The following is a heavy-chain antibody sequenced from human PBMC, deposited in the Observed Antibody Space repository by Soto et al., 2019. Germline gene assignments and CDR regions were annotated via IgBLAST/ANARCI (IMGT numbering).Heavy chain of an antibody. J-gene: IGHJ4*02. CDR2: IYPGDFDT. D-gene: IGHD1-1*01. CDR3: ARRHQKAYDPIDY. V-gene: IGHV5-51*01. CDR1: GYKFSAYW. Sequence: PGESLKISCMTSGYKFSAYWIAWVRQRPEKGLEWMGIIYPGDFDTRYSPSFEGQVTISVDRATNTAHLQWSSLKASDTAIYYCARRHQKAYDPIDYWGQGTLVTVSS.